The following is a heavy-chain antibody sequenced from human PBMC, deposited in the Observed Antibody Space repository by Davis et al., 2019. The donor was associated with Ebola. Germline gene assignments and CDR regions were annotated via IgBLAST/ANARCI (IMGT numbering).Heavy chain of an antibody. J-gene: IGHJ4*02. CDR3: TPQWRPGRVQVARALY. D-gene: IGHD6-19*01. CDR2: IKSKTDGGTT. V-gene: IGHV3-15*01. Sequence: GESLKISCAASGFTFSNAWMSWVRQAPGKGLEWVGRIKSKTDGGTTDYAAPVKGRFTISRDDSKNTLYLQMNSLKTEDTAVYYCTPQWRPGRVQVARALYWGQGTLVTVSS. CDR1: GFTFSNAW.